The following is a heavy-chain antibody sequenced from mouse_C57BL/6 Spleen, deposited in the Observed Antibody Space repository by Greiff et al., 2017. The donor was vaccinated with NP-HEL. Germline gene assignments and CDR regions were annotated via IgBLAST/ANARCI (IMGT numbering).Heavy chain of an antibody. Sequence: EVQLVESGGGLVKPGGSLKLSCAASGFTFSDYGMHWVRQAPEKGLEWVAYISSGSSTIYYADTVKGRFTISRDNAKNTLFLQMTSLRSEDTAMYYCARTHLDYYGSSLDYWGQGTTLTVSS. J-gene: IGHJ2*01. V-gene: IGHV5-17*01. CDR2: ISSGSSTI. D-gene: IGHD1-1*01. CDR3: ARTHLDYYGSSLDY. CDR1: GFTFSDYG.